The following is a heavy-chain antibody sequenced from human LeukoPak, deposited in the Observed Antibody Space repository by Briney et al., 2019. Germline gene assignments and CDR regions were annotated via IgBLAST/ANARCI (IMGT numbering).Heavy chain of an antibody. Sequence: GASVNVSCKASGYTFTSYYMHWVRQAPGQGLEWMGWISAYNGNTNYAQKLQGRVTMTTDTSTSTAYMELRSLRSDDTAVYYCARDQSMRRYDFWSGYYTGDAFDIWGQGTMVTVSS. J-gene: IGHJ3*02. V-gene: IGHV1-18*04. CDR2: ISAYNGNT. CDR1: GYTFTSYY. D-gene: IGHD3-3*01. CDR3: ARDQSMRRYDFWSGYYTGDAFDI.